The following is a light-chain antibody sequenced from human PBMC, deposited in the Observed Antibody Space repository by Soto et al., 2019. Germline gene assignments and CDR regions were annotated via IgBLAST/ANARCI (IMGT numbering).Light chain of an antibody. J-gene: IGKJ4*01. V-gene: IGKV3-15*01. Sequence: EIVMTHSPATLSVSPVEIATLSCRASQSVSSNLAWYQQKPGQAPSLLIYGASTRATGTPARFSGSGSGTEFTLTISSLQSEDFAVYYCQQYIRWPLTFGGGTKVDIK. CDR3: QQYIRWPLT. CDR1: QSVSSN. CDR2: GAS.